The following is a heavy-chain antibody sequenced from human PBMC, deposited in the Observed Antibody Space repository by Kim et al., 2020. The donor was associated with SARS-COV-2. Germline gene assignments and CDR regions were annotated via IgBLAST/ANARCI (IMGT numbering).Heavy chain of an antibody. D-gene: IGHD3-10*01. CDR1: GFSLTASGAN. CDR3: AHGPVFIWQRHVDL. J-gene: IGHJ5*02. CDR2: IYWDDDK. Sequence: SGPTLVNPTQTLTLTCTFSGFSLTASGANVGWIRQPPGRALEWLALIYWDDDKRYNPSLKSRLTITKDTSRNQEVLTMSNMDPADTGTYYCAHGPVFIWQRHVDLWGQGTLVTVSS. V-gene: IGHV2-5*02.